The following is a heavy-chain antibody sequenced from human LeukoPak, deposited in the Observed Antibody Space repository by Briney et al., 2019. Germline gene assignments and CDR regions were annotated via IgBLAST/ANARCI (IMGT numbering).Heavy chain of an antibody. D-gene: IGHD6-6*01. CDR3: ARGEWSSSPFDY. J-gene: IGHJ4*02. CDR2: ISSSSSYI. V-gene: IGHV3-21*01. Sequence: GGSLRLSCAASGFTFSSYSMNWVRQAPGKGLEWVSSISSSSSYIYYADSVKGRFTISRDNAKNSLYLQMNSLRAEDTAVYYCARGEWSSSPFDYWGQGTLVTVST. CDR1: GFTFSSYS.